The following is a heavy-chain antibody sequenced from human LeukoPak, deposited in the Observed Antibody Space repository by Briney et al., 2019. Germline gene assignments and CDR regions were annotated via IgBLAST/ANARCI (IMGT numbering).Heavy chain of an antibody. CDR3: AREQYYDFWSGYYPLDY. CDR1: GYTFTSYV. Sequence: GASVKVSCKASGYTFTSYVISWVRQAPGQGLEWMGWISAYNGNTNYAQKLQGRVTMTTDTSTSTAYMELRSLRSDDTAVYYCAREQYYDFWSGYYPLDYWGQGTLVTVSS. D-gene: IGHD3-3*01. J-gene: IGHJ4*02. CDR2: ISAYNGNT. V-gene: IGHV1-18*01.